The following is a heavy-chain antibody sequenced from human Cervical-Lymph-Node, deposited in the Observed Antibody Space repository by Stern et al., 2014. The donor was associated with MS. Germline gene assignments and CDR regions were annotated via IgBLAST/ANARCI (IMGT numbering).Heavy chain of an antibody. CDR3: ARGGLYYYYSGMDV. Sequence: QLVQSGTEVKKPGSSVKVSCKASGVTFSNSSITWVRQAPGQGLEWMGGIIPLFDSTQYAQMFQGRVTITADESTITSYMELNSLRSEDTAVYYCARGGLYYYYSGMDVWGQGTTVIVSS. CDR1: GVTFSNSS. V-gene: IGHV1-69*01. J-gene: IGHJ6*02. CDR2: IIPLFDST.